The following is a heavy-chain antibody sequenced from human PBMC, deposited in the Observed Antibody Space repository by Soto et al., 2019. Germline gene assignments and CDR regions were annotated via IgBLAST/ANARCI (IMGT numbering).Heavy chain of an antibody. J-gene: IGHJ6*03. CDR3: AKALVSSQEYYYVDV. CDR2: ISGSGGST. CDR1: GFTFSSYA. Sequence: PGGSLRLSCAASGFTFSSYAMSWVRQAPGKGLEWVSAISGSGGSTYYADSVKGRFTISRDNSKNTLYLQMNSLRAEDTAVYYCAKALVSSQEYYYVDVWGKGTTVTVSS. D-gene: IGHD6-13*01. V-gene: IGHV3-23*01.